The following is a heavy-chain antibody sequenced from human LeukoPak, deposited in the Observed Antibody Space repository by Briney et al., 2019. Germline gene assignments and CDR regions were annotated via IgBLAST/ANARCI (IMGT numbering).Heavy chain of an antibody. CDR2: ISGSGGST. Sequence: GGSLRLSCAASGFTFSSYGMTWDRQAPGKGLEWVSGISGSGGSTYYADSVKGRFTISRDNAKNSLYLQMNSLRAEDTAVYYCARDPSSGWYLKGWFDPWGQGTLVTVSS. CDR1: GFTFSSYG. CDR3: ARDPSSGWYLKGWFDP. J-gene: IGHJ5*02. D-gene: IGHD6-19*01. V-gene: IGHV3-23*01.